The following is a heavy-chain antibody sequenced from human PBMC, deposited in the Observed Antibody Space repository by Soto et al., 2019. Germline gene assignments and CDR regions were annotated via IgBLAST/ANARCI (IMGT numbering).Heavy chain of an antibody. V-gene: IGHV3-11*01. CDR1: GFTFSDYY. J-gene: IGHJ5*02. CDR3: ARDAPCGGDCYPDNWFDP. Sequence: GGSLRLSCAASGFTFSDYYMSWIRQAPGKGLEWVSYISSSGSTIYYADSVKGRFTISRDNAKNSRYLQMNSLRAEDTAVYYCARDAPCGGDCYPDNWFDPWGQGTLVTVSS. D-gene: IGHD2-21*01. CDR2: ISSSGSTI.